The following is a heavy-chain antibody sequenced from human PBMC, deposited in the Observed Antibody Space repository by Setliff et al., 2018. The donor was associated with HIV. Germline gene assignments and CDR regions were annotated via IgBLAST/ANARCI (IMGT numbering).Heavy chain of an antibody. CDR3: ARGGAAAGIVSYYYYYMDV. CDR1: GGSISSSSYY. D-gene: IGHD6-13*01. Sequence: SETLSLTCTVSGGSISSSSYYWGWIRQPPGKGLEWIGNIFYSGHTYYNPSLKSRVTISVDTSKNQFSLKLSSVTAADTAVYYCARGGAAAGIVSYYYYYMDVWGKGTTVTVSS. CDR2: IFYSGHT. J-gene: IGHJ6*03. V-gene: IGHV4-39*01.